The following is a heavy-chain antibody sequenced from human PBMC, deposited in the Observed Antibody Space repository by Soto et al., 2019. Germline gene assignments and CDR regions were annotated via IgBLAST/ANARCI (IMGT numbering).Heavy chain of an antibody. CDR2: ISSSSSTI. Sequence: GGSLRLSCAASGFTFSSYSMNWVRQAPGKGLEWVSYISSSSSTIYYADSVEGRFTISRDNAKNSLYLQMNTLRDEDTAVYYCARDLRVVVVAATRALDIWGQGTTVTVSS. CDR3: ARDLRVVVVAATRALDI. D-gene: IGHD2-15*01. CDR1: GFTFSSYS. J-gene: IGHJ3*02. V-gene: IGHV3-48*02.